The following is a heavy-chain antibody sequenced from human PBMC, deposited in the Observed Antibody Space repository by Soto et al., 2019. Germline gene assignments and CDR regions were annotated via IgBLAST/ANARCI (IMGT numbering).Heavy chain of an antibody. V-gene: IGHV4-39*01. D-gene: IGHD1-26*01. CDR1: DGSISSSSYY. CDR2: IYYSGNT. Sequence: PXXTLSLPYTVSDGSISSSSYYWGCIRQPPGKGLEWIGSIYYSGNTYFNPSLKSRVTISVDTSRNQFSLKLSSVTAADTAVYYCARHVGGYYYYTDVWGKGTTVTVSS. J-gene: IGHJ6*03. CDR3: ARHVGGYYYYTDV.